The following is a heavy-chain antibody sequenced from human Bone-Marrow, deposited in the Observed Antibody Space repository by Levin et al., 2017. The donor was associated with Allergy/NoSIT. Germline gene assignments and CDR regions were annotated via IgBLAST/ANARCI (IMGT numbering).Heavy chain of an antibody. Sequence: PGGSLRLSCEASGFTFSDYFMSWIRQAPGKGLEWVSYISSSGSTVYYADSVKGRITVSRDNAKKSLYLQMNSLRAEDTAVYYCARVLRFYAARFWGQGTMVTVSS. J-gene: IGHJ3*01. CDR1: GFTFSDYF. D-gene: IGHD3-3*01. CDR3: ARVLRFYAARF. V-gene: IGHV3-11*01. CDR2: ISSSGSTV.